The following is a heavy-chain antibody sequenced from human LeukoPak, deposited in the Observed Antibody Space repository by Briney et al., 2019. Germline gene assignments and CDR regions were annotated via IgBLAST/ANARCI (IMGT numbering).Heavy chain of an antibody. CDR2: MNQDGSEK. CDR3: ARSLGAGDFWSGYYLYYYYGMDV. J-gene: IGHJ6*02. CDR1: GFIFSSYW. V-gene: IGHV3-7*03. Sequence: GGSLRLSCVGSGFIFSSYWMNWVRQAPGKGLEWVANMNQDGSEKNYEDSVKGRVIISRDNRKNSVYLDMNNVRAEDTAVYYCARSLGAGDFWSGYYLYYYYGMDVWGQGTTVTVSS. D-gene: IGHD3-3*01.